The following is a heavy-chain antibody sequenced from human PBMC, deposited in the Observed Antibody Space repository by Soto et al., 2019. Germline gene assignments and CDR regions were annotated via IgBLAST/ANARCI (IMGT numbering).Heavy chain of an antibody. Sequence: SQPLSLTCDLSGESVSSNSAAWNWIRQSPSRGLEWLGRTYYRSKWYNDYAVSVKSRITINPDTSKNQFSLQLNSVTPEDTAVYYCARDRRDSSGWYSLNYGMDVWGQGTTVTVSS. CDR3: ARDRRDSSGWYSLNYGMDV. CDR2: TYYRSKWYN. D-gene: IGHD6-19*01. V-gene: IGHV6-1*01. J-gene: IGHJ6*02. CDR1: GESVSSNSAA.